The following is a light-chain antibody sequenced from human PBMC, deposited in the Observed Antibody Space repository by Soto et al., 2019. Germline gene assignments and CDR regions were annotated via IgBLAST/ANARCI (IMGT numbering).Light chain of an antibody. J-gene: IGKJ1*01. CDR3: QQYNSYSWT. V-gene: IGKV1-5*03. CDR2: KAS. Sequence: DIQMTQSPSTLSASVGDRVTITCRASQSISSWLAWYQQKPGKAPKLLLYKASSLESGVPSRFSGSGSGTEFTLTTSSLQPDDFATYYCQQYNSYSWTFGQGTKVEIK. CDR1: QSISSW.